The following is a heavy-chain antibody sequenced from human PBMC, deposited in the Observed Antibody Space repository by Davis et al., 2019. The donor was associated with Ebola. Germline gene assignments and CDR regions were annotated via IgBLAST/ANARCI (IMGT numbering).Heavy chain of an antibody. CDR1: GGSFSGYY. CDR2: INHSGST. Sequence: PSETLSLTCAVYGGSFSGYYWSWIRQPPGKGLEWIGEINHSGSTNYNPSLKSRVTISVDTSKNQFSLKLSSVTAADTAVYYCARWIAAAGTWDYWGQGTLVTVSS. V-gene: IGHV4-34*01. CDR3: ARWIAAAGTWDY. J-gene: IGHJ4*02. D-gene: IGHD6-13*01.